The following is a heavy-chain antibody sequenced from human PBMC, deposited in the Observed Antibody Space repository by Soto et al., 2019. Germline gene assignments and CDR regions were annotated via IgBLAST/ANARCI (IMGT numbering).Heavy chain of an antibody. CDR1: GFTFSSYA. V-gene: IGHV3-30-3*01. Sequence: GGSLRLSCAASGFTFSSYAMHWVRQAPGKGLEWVAVISYDGSNKYYADSVKGRSTISRDNSKNTLYLQMNSLRAEDTAVYYCAINLNPWGQGTLVTFSS. CDR2: ISYDGSNK. CDR3: AINLNP. J-gene: IGHJ5*02.